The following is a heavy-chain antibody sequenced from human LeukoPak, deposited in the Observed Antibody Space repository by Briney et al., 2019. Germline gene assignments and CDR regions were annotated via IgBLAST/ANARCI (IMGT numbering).Heavy chain of an antibody. CDR3: AGLRGSGSHDAFDI. CDR2: IYPGDSDT. Sequence: GESLKISCKGSGYRFTTYWIGWVRQMPGKGLEWMGIIYPGDSDTRYSPSFKGQVTISADRSISTAYLQWSSLQASDTAIYYCAGLRGSGSHDAFDIWGQGTMVTVSS. V-gene: IGHV5-51*01. CDR1: GYRFTTYW. J-gene: IGHJ3*02. D-gene: IGHD3-10*01.